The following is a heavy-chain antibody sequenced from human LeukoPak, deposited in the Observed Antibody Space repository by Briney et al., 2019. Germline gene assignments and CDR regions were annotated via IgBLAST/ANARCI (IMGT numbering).Heavy chain of an antibody. Sequence: PSETLSLTCTVPGGSFSSYDWRWIRQPPGKGLEWIGYISYSGSTNYNPSLKSRVTISVDTSKNQFSLNLTSVTAADTAVYYRARSRDGYNQGSPVDQWGLGTLVTVSS. J-gene: IGHJ4*02. CDR3: ARSRDGYNQGSPVDQ. V-gene: IGHV4-59*08. CDR2: ISYSGST. CDR1: GGSFSSYD. D-gene: IGHD5-24*01.